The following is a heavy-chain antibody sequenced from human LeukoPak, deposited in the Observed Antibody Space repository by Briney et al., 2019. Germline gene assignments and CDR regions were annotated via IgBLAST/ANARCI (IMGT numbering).Heavy chain of an antibody. D-gene: IGHD2-2*01. Sequence: NPGGSLRLSCTVSGGSISSYYWSWIRRPPGKGLEWIGYIYHSGSTNYNPSLKSRVTISVDTSKNQFSLRLSSVTAADTAVYYCARGGYCSSTSCYRVRFDPWGQGTLVTVSS. CDR3: ARGGYCSSTSCYRVRFDP. CDR1: GGSISSYY. CDR2: IYHSGST. J-gene: IGHJ5*02. V-gene: IGHV4-59*08.